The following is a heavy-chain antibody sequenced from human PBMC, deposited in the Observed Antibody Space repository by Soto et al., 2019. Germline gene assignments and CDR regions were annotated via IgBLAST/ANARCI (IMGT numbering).Heavy chain of an antibody. J-gene: IGHJ4*02. Sequence: PSETLSLTCAVYGGSFSDYYWTWIRQPPGKGLEWIGEIHHSGSTNYNPSLKSRVTISVDTSKNQFSLKLSSVTAADTAVYYCARAPRGNYGYPSYFDYWGQGTLVTVSS. D-gene: IGHD3-10*01. CDR3: ARAPRGNYGYPSYFDY. CDR1: GGSFSDYY. CDR2: IHHSGST. V-gene: IGHV4-34*01.